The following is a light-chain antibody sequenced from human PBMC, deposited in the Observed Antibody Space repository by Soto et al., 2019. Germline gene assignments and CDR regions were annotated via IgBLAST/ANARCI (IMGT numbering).Light chain of an antibody. CDR3: QKHNSYSLT. Sequence: DIQMTPSPSALSASVGDRVTIRCRASQTISSWLAWYQQKPGEVPRLLIYQASSLETEVPSRFTGSGHGPEFADNCSSMQPGDFATYYCQKHNSYSLTFDQRNKVEIK. J-gene: IGKJ1*01. V-gene: IGKV1-5*03. CDR1: QTISSW. CDR2: QAS.